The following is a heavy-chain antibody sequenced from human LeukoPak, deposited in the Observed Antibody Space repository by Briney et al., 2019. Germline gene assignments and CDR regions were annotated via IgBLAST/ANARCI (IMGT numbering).Heavy chain of an antibody. CDR3: AKLYYYGSGSYYKAKYYFDY. CDR2: ISGSGGST. J-gene: IGHJ4*02. D-gene: IGHD3-10*01. CDR1: GFTFSSYA. Sequence: PGGSLRLSCAASGFTFSSYAMSWVRQAPGEGLGWVSAISGSGGSTYYADSVKGRFTISRDNSKNTLYLQMNSLRAEDTAVYYCAKLYYYGSGSYYKAKYYFDYWGQGTLVTVSS. V-gene: IGHV3-23*01.